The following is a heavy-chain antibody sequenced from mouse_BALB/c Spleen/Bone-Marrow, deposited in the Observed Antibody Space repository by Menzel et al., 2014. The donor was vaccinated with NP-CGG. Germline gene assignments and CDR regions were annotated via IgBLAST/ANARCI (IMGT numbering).Heavy chain of an antibody. Sequence: VQLKESGPELEKPGASVKISCKASGYSFTGYNMNWVKQSDGRSLEWIGNIDPYYGGTSYNQKFRGKATLTVDKSSGTAYMQLTSLTSEDSAVYYCARNHFGSNSLGYWGQGTLVTVSA. J-gene: IGHJ3*01. CDR3: ARNHFGSNSLGY. CDR2: IDPYYGGT. V-gene: IGHV1S135*01. D-gene: IGHD1-1*01. CDR1: GYSFTGYN.